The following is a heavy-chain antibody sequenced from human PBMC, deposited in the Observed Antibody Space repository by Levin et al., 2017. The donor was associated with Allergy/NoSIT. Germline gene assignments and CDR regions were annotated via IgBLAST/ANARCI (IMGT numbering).Heavy chain of an antibody. Sequence: GGSLRLSCAASGFTFSSYAMSWVRQAPGKGLEWVSAISGSGGSTYYADSVKGRFTISRDNSKNTLYLQMNSLRAEDTAVYYCAKSYCSSTSCYFWYFDYWGQGTLVTVSS. CDR1: GFTFSSYA. D-gene: IGHD2-2*01. V-gene: IGHV3-23*01. CDR3: AKSYCSSTSCYFWYFDY. CDR2: ISGSGGST. J-gene: IGHJ4*02.